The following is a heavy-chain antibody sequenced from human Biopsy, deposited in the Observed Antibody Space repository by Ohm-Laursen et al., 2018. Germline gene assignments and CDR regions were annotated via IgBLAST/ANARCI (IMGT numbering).Heavy chain of an antibody. CDR3: ARGEGSSWFDP. V-gene: IGHV1-69*10. CDR2: IIPIPNVA. J-gene: IGHJ5*02. CDR1: GDSFTSYA. Sequence: ASVKVSCKASGDSFTSYAIGWVRQAPGQGLEWMGGIIPIPNVATYAQKIQGRITITADESTSTAYMELNSLTSDDTAVYFCARGEGSSWFDPWGHGTLVTVSS. D-gene: IGHD1-26*01.